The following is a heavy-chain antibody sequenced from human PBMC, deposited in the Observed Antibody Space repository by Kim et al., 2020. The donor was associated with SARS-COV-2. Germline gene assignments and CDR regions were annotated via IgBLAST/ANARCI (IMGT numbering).Heavy chain of an antibody. Sequence: GGSLRLSCAASGFTVSSNYMSWVRQAPGKGLEWVSVIYSGGSTYYADSVKGRFTISRDNSKNTLFLQMNSLRPEDTAVYYCARDTSSAPPVWGQGTLVTVSS. J-gene: IGHJ4*02. D-gene: IGHD6-6*01. CDR1: GFTVSSNY. CDR3: ARDTSSAPPV. V-gene: IGHV3-66*02. CDR2: IYSGGST.